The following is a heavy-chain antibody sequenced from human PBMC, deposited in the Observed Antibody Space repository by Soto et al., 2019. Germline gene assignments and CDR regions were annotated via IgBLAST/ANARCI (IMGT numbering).Heavy chain of an antibody. V-gene: IGHV3-33*03. D-gene: IGHD3-16*02. Sequence: GGSLRLSCAASGFSFNVHGRRWVRQAPGKGREWVAVIWNDGSKTDYVDSVKGRFTVSRDNSKNTLFLQMSSLRAEDTAVYYCASAPSYVWGTFRYTGAFDMWGQGTMVTVSS. J-gene: IGHJ3*02. CDR2: IWNDGSKT. CDR1: GFSFNVHG. CDR3: ASAPSYVWGTFRYTGAFDM.